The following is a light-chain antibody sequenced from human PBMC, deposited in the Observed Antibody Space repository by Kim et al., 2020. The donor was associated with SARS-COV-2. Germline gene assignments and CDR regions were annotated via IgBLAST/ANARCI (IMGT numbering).Light chain of an antibody. CDR1: SIVGYY. Sequence: ALGQKVRSTCQGQSIVGYYASWYQQKPGQATVLVIYGKNNRPSGIPDRFSGSSSGNTASLTITGAQAEDEADYYCNSRDSSGNHWVFGGGTQLTVL. CDR2: GKN. J-gene: IGLJ3*02. V-gene: IGLV3-19*01. CDR3: NSRDSSGNHWV.